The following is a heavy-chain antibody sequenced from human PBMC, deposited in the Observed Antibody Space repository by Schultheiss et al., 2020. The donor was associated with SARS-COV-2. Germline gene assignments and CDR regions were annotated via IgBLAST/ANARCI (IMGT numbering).Heavy chain of an antibody. D-gene: IGHD1-14*01. CDR3: ASAVSYLTGTHYYYYYGMDV. CDR1: GYTFTGYY. Sequence: ASVKVSCKASGYTFTGYYMHWVRQAPGQGLEWMGIISPTGGTTRYAQKIQGRVSMTRDTSTSTAYMELSSLRSEDTAVYYCASAVSYLTGTHYYYYYGMDVWGQGTTVTVSS. V-gene: IGHV1-46*01. J-gene: IGHJ6*02. CDR2: ISPTGGTT.